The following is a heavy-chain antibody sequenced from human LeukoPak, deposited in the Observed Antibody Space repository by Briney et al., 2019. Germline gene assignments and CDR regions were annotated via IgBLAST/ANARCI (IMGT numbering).Heavy chain of an antibody. V-gene: IGHV4-34*01. D-gene: IGHD2-8*01. Sequence: SETLSLTCAVYGGSFSGYYWSWIRQPPGKGLEWIGEVNHSGSTNYNPSLKSRVTISADTSKNQCSLKLSSVTAADTAVYYCAGDGIVLDYWGQGTLVTVSS. CDR2: VNHSGST. J-gene: IGHJ4*02. CDR1: GGSFSGYY. CDR3: AGDGIVLDY.